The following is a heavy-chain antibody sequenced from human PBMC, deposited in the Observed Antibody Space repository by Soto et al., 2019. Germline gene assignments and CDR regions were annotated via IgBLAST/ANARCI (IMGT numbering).Heavy chain of an antibody. V-gene: IGHV3-74*01. J-gene: IGHJ5*02. CDR3: ARESRDRFDILTGYYLNWFDP. Sequence: GGSLRLSCAASGFTFSSYWMHWVRQAPGKGLVWVSRINSDGSSTSYADSVKGRFTISRDNAKNTLYLQMNSLRAEDTAVYYCARESRDRFDILTGYYLNWFDPWGQGTLVTVSS. CDR1: GFTFSSYW. D-gene: IGHD3-9*01. CDR2: INSDGSST.